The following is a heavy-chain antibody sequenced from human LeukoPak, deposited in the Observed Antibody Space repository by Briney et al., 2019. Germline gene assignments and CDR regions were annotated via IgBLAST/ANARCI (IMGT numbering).Heavy chain of an antibody. CDR1: GYTFTSYG. CDR2: INPNSGGT. D-gene: IGHD6-6*01. CDR3: ARGSLARDLRDY. J-gene: IGHJ4*02. Sequence: ASVKVSCKASGYTFTSYGISWVRQAPGQGLEWMGWINPNSGGTNYAQKFQGRVTMTRDTSISTAYMELSRLRSDDTAVYYCARGSLARDLRDYWGQGTLVTVSS. V-gene: IGHV1-2*02.